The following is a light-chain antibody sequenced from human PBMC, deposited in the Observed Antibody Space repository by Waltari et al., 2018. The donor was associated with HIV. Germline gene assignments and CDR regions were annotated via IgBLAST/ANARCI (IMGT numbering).Light chain of an antibody. CDR2: EVT. CDR1: SSDVGVYDR. CDR3: TSYATYSPVV. V-gene: IGLV2-18*02. J-gene: IGLJ3*02. Sequence: QSDLTQPPSVSGSPGQSVTISCTGGSSDVGVYDRVSWYQQRPGTAPKLIIYEVTNRPSGVPDRFSGSRSDKTASLAISGLQAEDEADYYCTSYATYSPVVFGGGTKLTVV.